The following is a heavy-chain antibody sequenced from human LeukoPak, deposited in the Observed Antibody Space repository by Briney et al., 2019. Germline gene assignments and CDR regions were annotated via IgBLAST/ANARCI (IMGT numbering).Heavy chain of an antibody. Sequence: SETLSLTCAVYGGSLSGYYWSWIRQPPGKGLEWIGEINHSGSTNYYPSLKSRVTISVDTSKNQFSLKLSSVTAADTAVYFCARYSSGWYGRHFDYWGQGTLVTVSS. CDR1: GGSLSGYY. D-gene: IGHD6-19*01. CDR3: ARYSSGWYGRHFDY. CDR2: INHSGST. J-gene: IGHJ4*02. V-gene: IGHV4-34*01.